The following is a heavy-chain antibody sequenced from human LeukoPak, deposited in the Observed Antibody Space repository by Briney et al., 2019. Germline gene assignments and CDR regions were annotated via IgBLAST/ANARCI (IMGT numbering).Heavy chain of an antibody. CDR3: ARWGDGYKSPHAFDI. D-gene: IGHD5-24*01. Sequence: GASVKVSCKASGYTFTSYYMHWVRQAPGRGLEWMGIINPSGGSTSYAQKFQGRVTMTRDTSTSTVYMELSSLRSEDTAVYYCARWGDGYKSPHAFDIWGQGTMVTVSS. V-gene: IGHV1-46*01. J-gene: IGHJ3*02. CDR1: GYTFTSYY. CDR2: INPSGGST.